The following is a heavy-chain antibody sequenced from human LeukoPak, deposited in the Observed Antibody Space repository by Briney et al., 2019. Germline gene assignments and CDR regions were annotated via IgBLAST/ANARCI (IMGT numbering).Heavy chain of an antibody. J-gene: IGHJ4*02. CDR2: INHSGST. V-gene: IGHV4-34*01. CDR1: GGSFSGYY. D-gene: IGHD6-6*01. Sequence: SETLSLTCAVYGGSFSGYYWSWIRQPPGKGLEWIGEINHSGSTNYNPSLESRVTISVDTSKNQFSLKLSSVTAADTAVYYCARVPQLAADDYWGQGTLVTVSS. CDR3: ARVPQLAADDY.